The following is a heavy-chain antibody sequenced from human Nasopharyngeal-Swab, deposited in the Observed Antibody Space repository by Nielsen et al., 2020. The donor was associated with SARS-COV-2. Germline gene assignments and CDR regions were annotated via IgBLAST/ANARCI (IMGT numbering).Heavy chain of an antibody. V-gene: IGHV4-38-2*02. CDR3: ARDARWELLGAFDI. D-gene: IGHD1-26*01. CDR1: GSSISSGSY. J-gene: IGHJ3*02. Sequence: SETLSLTCTVSGSSISSGSYWGWTRQPPGKGLEWIGSIYHSGSTYYNPSLKSRVTISVDTSKNQFSLKLSSVTAADTAVYYCARDARWELLGAFDIWGQGTMVTVSS. CDR2: IYHSGST.